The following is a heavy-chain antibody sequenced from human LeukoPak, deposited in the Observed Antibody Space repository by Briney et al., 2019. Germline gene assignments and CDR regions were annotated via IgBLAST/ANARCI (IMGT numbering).Heavy chain of an antibody. Sequence: SSETLSLTCSVSGDSINNEYWTWIRQPPGKGLEWIGYMYNSGSTKYNPSLKSRVTILPDTPKNQFSLKLTSVTAADTAVYFCARHGEGGSDYWGQGTLVTVSS. V-gene: IGHV4-59*08. CDR1: GDSINNEY. CDR3: ARHGEGGSDY. D-gene: IGHD3-16*01. J-gene: IGHJ4*02. CDR2: MYNSGST.